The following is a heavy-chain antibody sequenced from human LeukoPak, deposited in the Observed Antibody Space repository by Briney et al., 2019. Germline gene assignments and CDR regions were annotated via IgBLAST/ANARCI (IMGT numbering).Heavy chain of an antibody. CDR1: GGTFSSYA. CDR3: ARAGFGDILTGHQFGSAVSY. J-gene: IGHJ4*02. V-gene: IGHV1-69*05. D-gene: IGHD3-9*01. CDR2: IIPIFGTA. Sequence: ASVKVSCKASGGTFSSYAISWVRQAPGQGLEWMGGIIPIFGTANYAQKFQGRVTMTRDTSISTAYMELSRLRSDDTAVYYCARAGFGDILTGHQFGSAVSYWGQGTLVTVSS.